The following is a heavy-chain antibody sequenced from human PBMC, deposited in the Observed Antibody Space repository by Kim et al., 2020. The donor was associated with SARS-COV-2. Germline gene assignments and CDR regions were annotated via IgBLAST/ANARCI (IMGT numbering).Heavy chain of an antibody. Sequence: SETLSLTCTVSGGSISSYYWSWIRQPPGKGLEWIGYIYYSGSTNYNPSLKSRVTISVDTSKNQFSLKLSSVTAADTAVYYCARDSLGWNYEYYFDYWGQGTLVTVSS. J-gene: IGHJ4*02. CDR3: ARDSLGWNYEYYFDY. V-gene: IGHV4-59*01. D-gene: IGHD1-7*01. CDR2: IYYSGST. CDR1: GGSISSYY.